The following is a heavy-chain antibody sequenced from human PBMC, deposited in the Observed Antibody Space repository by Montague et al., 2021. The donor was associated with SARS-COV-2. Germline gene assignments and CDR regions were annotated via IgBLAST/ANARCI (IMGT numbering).Heavy chain of an antibody. D-gene: IGHD1-26*01. V-gene: IGHV4-39*01. CDR2: ISYTGST. J-gene: IGHJ5*02. Sequence: SETLSLTCTVSGDSISGSNYYWGWIRQPPGKGLECIGSISYTGSTSYNASLKSRVTMSVDTSKNEFSLRLSSVTASDTAVYYCARLCMHRTVMGASRRRWFDPWGQGTLVTVSS. CDR3: ARLCMHRTVMGASRRRWFDP. CDR1: GDSISGSNYY.